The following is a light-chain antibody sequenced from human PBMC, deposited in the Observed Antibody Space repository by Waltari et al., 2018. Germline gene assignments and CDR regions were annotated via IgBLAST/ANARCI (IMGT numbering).Light chain of an antibody. J-gene: IGKJ2*01. CDR1: QGVGNN. CDR2: TVS. Sequence: AIQMTQSPASLSASVGDRVTITCRASQGVGNNLAWYQQKPKKAPKPLIYTVSTLQTGVPSRFSGSGSGTAFTLTISSLHPEDFATYYCLQDHTYPHTFGQGTKLEIK. V-gene: IGKV1-6*01. CDR3: LQDHTYPHT.